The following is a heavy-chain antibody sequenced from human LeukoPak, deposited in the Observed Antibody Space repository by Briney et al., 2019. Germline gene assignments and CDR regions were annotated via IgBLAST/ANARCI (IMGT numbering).Heavy chain of an antibody. J-gene: IGHJ4*02. D-gene: IGHD3-22*01. CDR2: ISYDGSNK. Sequence: GGSLRLSCAASGFTFSSYAMHWVRQAPGKGLEWVAVISYDGSNKYYADSVKGRFTISRDNSKNTLYLQMNSLRAEDTAVYYCAKDISDYYDSSGYPLGYFDYWGQGTLVTVSS. CDR1: GFTFSSYA. V-gene: IGHV3-30*04. CDR3: AKDISDYYDSSGYPLGYFDY.